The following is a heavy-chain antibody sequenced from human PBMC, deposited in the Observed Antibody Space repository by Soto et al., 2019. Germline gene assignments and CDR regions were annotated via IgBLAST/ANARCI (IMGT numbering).Heavy chain of an antibody. Sequence: SETLSLTCTVSGGSIRSSSYYWGCIRQPPGKGLECIGSIYYTGNTYYNPSLKSRATISVDRSKNQFSLKLSSVTAADTDVYCCAAGGGLPRYYWGQGTLVTVSS. CDR2: IYYTGNT. D-gene: IGHD5-12*01. J-gene: IGHJ4*02. CDR3: AAGGGLPRYY. CDR1: GGSIRSSSYY. V-gene: IGHV4-39*07.